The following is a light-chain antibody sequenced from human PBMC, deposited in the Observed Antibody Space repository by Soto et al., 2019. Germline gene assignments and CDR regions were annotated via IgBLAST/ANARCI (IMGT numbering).Light chain of an antibody. CDR2: DAS. J-gene: IGKJ1*01. Sequence: EMQMPQSPSTLYASVGDRVTITCRASQTITRWMAWYQQKPGKAPNIMIYDASTLESGVPSRFSGSRSGTESTLTISSLQPDDVATYYCQQYNSYSWTLAQGTKVDI. V-gene: IGKV1-5*01. CDR1: QTITRW. CDR3: QQYNSYSWT.